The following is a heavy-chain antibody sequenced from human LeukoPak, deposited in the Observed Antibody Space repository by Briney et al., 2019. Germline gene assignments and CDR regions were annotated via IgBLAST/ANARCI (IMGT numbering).Heavy chain of an antibody. CDR3: ARGGGGYFGSGSFPLYFDY. Sequence: PGGSLRLSCAASGFTFSSYEMNWVRQTPGKGLEWVSYISSSGSTIYYADSVKGRFTISRDNAKKSLYLQMNSLRAEDTAVYYCARGGGGYFGSGSFPLYFDYWGQGTLATVSS. V-gene: IGHV3-48*03. CDR2: ISSSGSTI. J-gene: IGHJ4*02. D-gene: IGHD3-10*01. CDR1: GFTFSSYE.